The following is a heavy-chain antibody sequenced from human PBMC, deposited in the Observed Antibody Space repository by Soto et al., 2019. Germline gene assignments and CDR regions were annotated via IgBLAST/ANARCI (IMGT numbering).Heavy chain of an antibody. Sequence: EVQLVESGGGLIQPGGSLRLSCAASGFTVRSTYMSWVRQAPGKGLEWVSVTYSGGSTYYADSVKGRFTISRDNSKNTLYLQMNSMRAEDTAVYCCARSGYRYGPFDYWGQGPLVTVS. CDR3: ARSGYRYGPFDY. CDR1: GFTVRSTY. CDR2: TYSGGST. V-gene: IGHV3-53*01. D-gene: IGHD5-18*01. J-gene: IGHJ4*02.